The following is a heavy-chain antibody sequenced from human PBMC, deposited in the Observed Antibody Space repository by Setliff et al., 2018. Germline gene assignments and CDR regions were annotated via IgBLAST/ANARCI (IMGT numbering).Heavy chain of an antibody. J-gene: IGHJ2*01. CDR1: SGSFSDHF. Sequence: PSETLSLTCAVYSGSFSDHFWGWIRQPPGKGLEWIGSIYYSGSTYYNPSLKSRVTISVDTSKNQFSLKLSSVTAADTAVYYCASLGMTTMMDWYFDLWGRGTLVTVSS. V-gene: IGHV4-34*01. CDR2: IYYSGST. D-gene: IGHD4-4*01. CDR3: ASLGMTTMMDWYFDL.